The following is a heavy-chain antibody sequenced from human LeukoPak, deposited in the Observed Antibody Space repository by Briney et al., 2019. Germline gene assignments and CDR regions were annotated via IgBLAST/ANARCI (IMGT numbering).Heavy chain of an antibody. J-gene: IGHJ6*03. CDR1: GGSISSYY. V-gene: IGHV4-4*07. CDR3: ARDSRVTMVRGVIITPYYYYMDV. D-gene: IGHD3-10*01. CDR2: IYTSGST. Sequence: SETLSLTCTVSGGSISSYYWSWIRQPAGKGLEWIGRIYTSGSTNYNPSLKSRVTMSVDTSKNQFSLKLSSVTAADTAVYYCARDSRVTMVRGVIITPYYYYMDVWGKGTTVTVSS.